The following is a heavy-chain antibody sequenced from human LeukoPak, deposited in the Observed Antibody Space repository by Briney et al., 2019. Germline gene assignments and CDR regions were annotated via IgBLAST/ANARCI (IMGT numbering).Heavy chain of an antibody. CDR3: ARVSVGATNYFDF. CDR1: GFTLSSYW. D-gene: IGHD1-26*01. CDR2: INYDGSEK. Sequence: GGSLRLSCAASGFTLSSYWMSWVRQAPGKGLEWVANINYDGSEKYYVDSVKGRSTISRDNARNSLYLQMNSLRAEDTAVYYCARVSVGATNYFDFWGQGTLVTVSS. V-gene: IGHV3-7*04. J-gene: IGHJ4*02.